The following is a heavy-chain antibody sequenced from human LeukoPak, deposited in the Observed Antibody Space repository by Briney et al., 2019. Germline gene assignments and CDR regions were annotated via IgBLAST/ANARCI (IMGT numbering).Heavy chain of an antibody. CDR2: IFYSGST. CDR1: GGSIRTSSYY. Sequence: TPSETLSLTCTVSGGSIRTSSYYWGWIRLPPGKGLEWIGSIFYSGSTYYNPSLKSRATISVDTSKNQFSLKLNSLTAADTAIYYCARHESLGAFDIWGQGAMVTVSS. J-gene: IGHJ3*02. CDR3: ARHESLGAFDI. V-gene: IGHV4-39*01. D-gene: IGHD3-16*01.